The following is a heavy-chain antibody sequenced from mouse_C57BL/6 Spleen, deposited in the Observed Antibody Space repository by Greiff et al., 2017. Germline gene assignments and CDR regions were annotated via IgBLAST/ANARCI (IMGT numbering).Heavy chain of an antibody. Sequence: QVQLQQPGAELVRPGSSVKLSCKASGYTFTSYWMHWVKQRPIQGLEWIGNIDPSDSETHYNQKFKDKATLTVDKSSSTSYMQLSSLTSEDSAVYYCASSYYYGSRHWYFDVWGTGTTVTVSS. CDR2: IDPSDSET. CDR1: GYTFTSYW. J-gene: IGHJ1*03. CDR3: ASSYYYGSRHWYFDV. V-gene: IGHV1-52*01. D-gene: IGHD1-1*01.